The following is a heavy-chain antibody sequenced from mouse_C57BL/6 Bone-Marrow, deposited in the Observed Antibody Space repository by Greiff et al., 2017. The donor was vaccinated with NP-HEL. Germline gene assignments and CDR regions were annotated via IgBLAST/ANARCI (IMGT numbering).Heavy chain of an antibody. CDR1: GYTFTDYN. CDR3: ARKEDITTVVADWYLDV. J-gene: IGHJ1*03. D-gene: IGHD1-1*01. Sequence: DVQLQESGPELVKPGASVKIPCKASGYTFTDYNMDWVKQSHGKSLEWIGDINPNNGGTIYNQKFKGKATLTVDKSSSTAYMELRSLTSEDTAVYYCARKEDITTVVADWYLDVWGTGTTVTVSS. V-gene: IGHV1-18*01. CDR2: INPNNGGT.